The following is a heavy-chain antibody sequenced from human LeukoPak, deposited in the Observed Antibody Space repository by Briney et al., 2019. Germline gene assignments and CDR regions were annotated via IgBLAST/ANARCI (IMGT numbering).Heavy chain of an antibody. Sequence: GGSLRLSCAASGFTFSSYAMSWVRQAPGQGLEWVAVISYDGSNKYYADSVKGRFTISGDTSKNTLYLQMNSLRAEDTAVYYCARDRCSSTSCYTHYFDYWGQGTLVTVSS. CDR3: ARDRCSSTSCYTHYFDY. CDR1: GFTFSSYA. J-gene: IGHJ4*02. D-gene: IGHD2-2*02. CDR2: ISYDGSNK. V-gene: IGHV3-30-3*01.